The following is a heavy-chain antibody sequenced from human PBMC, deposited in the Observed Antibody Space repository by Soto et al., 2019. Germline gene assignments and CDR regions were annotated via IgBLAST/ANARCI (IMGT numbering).Heavy chain of an antibody. D-gene: IGHD2-2*01. CDR3: ARDFRDSCSGTPCIYFDY. CDR1: GYTFTSYG. CDR2: ISANNENT. V-gene: IGHV1-18*01. J-gene: IGHJ4*02. Sequence: QVQLVQSGAGVKEPGASVRVSCKASGYTFTSYGFSWVRQAPGQGLEWVAWISANNENTNSAEKFQGRVTLTTDTSTSTAYMELGSLTSDDTAVYYRARDFRDSCSGTPCIYFDYRGQGTLVTVSS.